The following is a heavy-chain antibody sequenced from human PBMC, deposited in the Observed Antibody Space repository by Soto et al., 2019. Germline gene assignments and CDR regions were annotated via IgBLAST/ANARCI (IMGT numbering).Heavy chain of an antibody. CDR1: GYTFTGHY. CDR2: IGPESGAT. J-gene: IGHJ4*02. D-gene: IGHD1-26*01. V-gene: IGHV1-2*02. CDR3: GRGRSGQIVVFY. Sequence: ASVKVSCKASGYTFTGHYVHWVRQAPEQGPEWMGEIGPESGATRYAQKFQGRVTMTRDTSITTVYMELKNLSPDDTAVYYCGRGRSGQIVVFYWGQGTPVTVSS.